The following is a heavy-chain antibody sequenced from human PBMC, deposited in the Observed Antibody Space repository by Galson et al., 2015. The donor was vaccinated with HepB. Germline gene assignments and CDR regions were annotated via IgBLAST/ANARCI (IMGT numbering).Heavy chain of an antibody. Sequence: SLRLSCAGSAFIFRAFTMNWVRQAPGKGLEWVSSISSSGYYTDYADSVKGRFTISRDNAKNSLFLQMNSLRADDTAVHYCARVLRTRGASGLDDWGQGT. V-gene: IGHV3-21*01. CDR3: ARVLRTRGASGLDD. CDR1: AFIFRAFT. D-gene: IGHD1-14*01. CDR2: ISSSGYYT. J-gene: IGHJ4*02.